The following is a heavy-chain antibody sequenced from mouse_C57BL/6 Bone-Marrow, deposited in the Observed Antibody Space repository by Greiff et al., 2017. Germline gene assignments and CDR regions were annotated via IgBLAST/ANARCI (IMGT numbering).Heavy chain of an antibody. CDR2: FHPYNDDT. CDR3: ARGGNYGGYYFDY. J-gene: IGHJ2*01. CDR1: GYTFTTYP. Sequence: VKLMESGAELVKPGASVKMSCKASGYTFTTYPIEWMKQNHGKSLEWIGNFHPYNDDTKYNEKFKGKATLTVEKSSSTVYLELSRLTSDDSAVDSGARGGNYGGYYFDYWGQGTTLTVSS. D-gene: IGHD2-1*01. V-gene: IGHV1-47*01.